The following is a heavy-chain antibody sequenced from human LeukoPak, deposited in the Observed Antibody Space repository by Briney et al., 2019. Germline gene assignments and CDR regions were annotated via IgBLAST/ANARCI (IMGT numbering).Heavy chain of an antibody. D-gene: IGHD7-27*01. Sequence: GRSLRLSCAASGFTVSSNYMSWVRQAPGKGLEWVSVIYSGGSTYYADSVKGRFTISRDNSKNTLYLQMNSLRAEDTAVYYCARPTTGDLARFDYWGQGTLVTVSS. CDR3: ARPTTGDLARFDY. CDR2: IYSGGST. CDR1: GFTVSSNY. V-gene: IGHV3-53*01. J-gene: IGHJ4*02.